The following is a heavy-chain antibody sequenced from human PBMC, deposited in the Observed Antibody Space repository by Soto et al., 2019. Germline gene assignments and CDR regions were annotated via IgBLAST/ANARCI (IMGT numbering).Heavy chain of an antibody. Sequence: QVQLQESGPGLVKPSGTLSLTCAVSGGSISSSNWWSWVRQPPGKGLEWIGEIYHNGSTNYNPSLKSRVTISVDRSQNQFSLRLSSVTAADRAGYYCARVSGSYYYGMDVWGQGTTVTVSS. CDR3: ARVSGSYYYGMDV. CDR1: GGSISSSNW. J-gene: IGHJ6*02. CDR2: IYHNGST. D-gene: IGHD1-26*01. V-gene: IGHV4-4*02.